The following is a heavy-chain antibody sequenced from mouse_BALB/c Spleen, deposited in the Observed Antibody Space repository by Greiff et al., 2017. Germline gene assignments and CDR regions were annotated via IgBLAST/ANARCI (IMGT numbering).Heavy chain of an antibody. CDR2: IWAGGST. D-gene: IGHD2-1*01. J-gene: IGHJ4*01. Sequence: QVQLKQSGPGLVAPSQSLSITCTVSGFSLTSYGVHWVRQPPGKGLEWLGVIWAGGSTNYNSALMSRLSISKDNSKSQVFLKMNSLQTDDTAMYYCARERDGNYVDYAMDYWGQGTSVTVSS. CDR1: GFSLTSYG. V-gene: IGHV2-9*02. CDR3: ARERDGNYVDYAMDY.